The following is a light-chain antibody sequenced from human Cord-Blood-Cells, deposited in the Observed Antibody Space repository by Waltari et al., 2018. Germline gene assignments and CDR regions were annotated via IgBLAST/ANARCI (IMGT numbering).Light chain of an antibody. V-gene: IGLV1-47*01. Sequence: QSVLTQPPSASGTPGQRVTISCSGSSSNIGSNYVYCYQQRPGTDPKLLIYRNNQRPSGVPDRFSGSKSGTSASVAISGLRSEDEADYYCAAWDDSLSGWVFGGGTKLTVL. CDR3: AAWDDSLSGWV. CDR1: SSNIGSNY. CDR2: RNN. J-gene: IGLJ3*02.